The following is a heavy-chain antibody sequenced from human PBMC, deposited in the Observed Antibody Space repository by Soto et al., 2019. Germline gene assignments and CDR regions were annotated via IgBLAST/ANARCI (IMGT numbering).Heavy chain of an antibody. D-gene: IGHD1-1*01. V-gene: IGHV3-33*01. CDR1: GFTFSSYG. CDR3: ARDHLSPSRTWYFDY. Sequence: QVPLVESGGGVVQPGRSLRLSCAASGFTFSSYGMHWVRQAPGKGLEWVAVIWYDGSNKYYADSVKGRFTISRDNSKNTLYLQMNSLRAEDTAVYYCARDHLSPSRTWYFDYWGQGTLVTVSS. CDR2: IWYDGSNK. J-gene: IGHJ4*02.